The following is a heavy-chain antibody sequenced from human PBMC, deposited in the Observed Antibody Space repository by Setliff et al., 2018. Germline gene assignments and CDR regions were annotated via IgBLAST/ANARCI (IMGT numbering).Heavy chain of an antibody. CDR1: GGSFSDYY. Sequence: SETLSLTCAVYGGSFSDYYWSWIRQPPGKGLEWIGEINHSGSTTYNPSLKSRVTISVDTSKDQFSLKVISMTAADTAVYYCARGRNIAARLLDSWGQGTLVTVSS. J-gene: IGHJ4*02. V-gene: IGHV4-34*01. D-gene: IGHD6-6*01. CDR3: ARGRNIAARLLDS. CDR2: INHSGST.